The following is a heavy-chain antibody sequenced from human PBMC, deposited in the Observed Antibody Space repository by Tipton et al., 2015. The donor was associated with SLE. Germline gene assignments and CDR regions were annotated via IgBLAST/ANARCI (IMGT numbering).Heavy chain of an antibody. V-gene: IGHV4-59*01. Sequence: TLSLTCAVSGASISTYYWSWIRQPPGKGLEWIGNVYDIDFTNYNPSLQSRVTISLDTSKNQFSLNLSSVTAADTAVYYCARGGIYHDYSGNFDSWGQGTLVSASS. CDR2: VYDIDFT. CDR1: GASISTYY. J-gene: IGHJ4*02. CDR3: ARGGIYHDYSGNFDS. D-gene: IGHD3-22*01.